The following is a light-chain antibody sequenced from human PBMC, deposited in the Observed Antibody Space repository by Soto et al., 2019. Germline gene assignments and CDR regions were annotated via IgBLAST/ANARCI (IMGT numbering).Light chain of an antibody. J-gene: IGKJ4*01. CDR2: WAS. Sequence: DIVMTQSPDSLAVSLGERATINCKSSQSILYSSNNKNYLAWYQQKPGQPPKLLIYWASTRESGVPDRFSGSGSGTDFTLTISSLQAADVAVYYCQQYYSSPFTFCGGTKVEIK. V-gene: IGKV4-1*01. CDR1: QSILYSSNNKNY. CDR3: QQYYSSPFT.